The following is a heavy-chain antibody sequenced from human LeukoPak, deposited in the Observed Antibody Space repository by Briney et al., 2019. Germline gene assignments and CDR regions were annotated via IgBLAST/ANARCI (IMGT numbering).Heavy chain of an antibody. J-gene: IGHJ4*02. CDR1: GFTFSSYA. D-gene: IGHD6-19*01. Sequence: GGSLRLSCAASGFTFSSYAMHWVRQAPGKGLEWVAVISYDGSNKYYADSVKGRFTISRDNSKNTLYLQMNSLRAEDTAVYYCARTGIAVAGNPNELYYFDYWGQGTLVTVSS. V-gene: IGHV3-30*04. CDR2: ISYDGSNK. CDR3: ARTGIAVAGNPNELYYFDY.